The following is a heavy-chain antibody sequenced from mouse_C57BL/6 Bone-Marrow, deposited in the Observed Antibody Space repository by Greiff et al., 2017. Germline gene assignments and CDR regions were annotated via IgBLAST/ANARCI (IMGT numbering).Heavy chain of an antibody. J-gene: IGHJ1*03. CDR1: GYTFTSYW. CDR2: IDPSDSYT. Sequence: QVQLQQPGAELVRPGTSVKLSCKASGYTFTSYWMHWVKQRPGQGLEWIGVIDPSDSYTNYNQKFKGKATLTVDTSSSTAYMQLSSLTSEDSAVYYCARRGIWCFAVWGTGTTVTVSS. D-gene: IGHD5-2*01. CDR3: ARRGIWCFAV. V-gene: IGHV1-59*01.